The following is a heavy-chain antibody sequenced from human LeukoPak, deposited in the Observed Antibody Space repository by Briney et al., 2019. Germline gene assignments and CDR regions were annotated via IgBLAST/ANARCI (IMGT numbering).Heavy chain of an antibody. CDR3: ARDLEDFWSGYQDNWFDP. D-gene: IGHD3-3*01. CDR1: GFTFSSYS. J-gene: IGHJ5*02. Sequence: GGSLRLSCAASGFTFSSYSMNWVRQAPGKGLEWVSSISSSSSYIYYADSVKGRFTISRDNAKNSLYLQMNSLRAEDTAVYYCARDLEDFWSGYQDNWFDPWGQGTLVTVSS. CDR2: ISSSSSYI. V-gene: IGHV3-21*01.